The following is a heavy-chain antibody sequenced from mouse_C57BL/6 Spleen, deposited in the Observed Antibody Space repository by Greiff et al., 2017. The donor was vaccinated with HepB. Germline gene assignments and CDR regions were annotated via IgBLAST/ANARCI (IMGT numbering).Heavy chain of an antibody. CDR2: ISSGGDYI. CDR1: GFTFSSYA. CDR3: TRKGGAYYGSYDAMDY. Sequence: EVQGVESGEGLVKPGGSLKLSCAASGFTFSSYAMSWVRQTPEKRLEWVAYISSGGDYIYYADTVKGRFTISRDNARNTLYLQMSSLKSEDTAMYYCTRKGGAYYGSYDAMDYWGQGTSVTVSS. V-gene: IGHV5-9-1*02. D-gene: IGHD2-10*01. J-gene: IGHJ4*01.